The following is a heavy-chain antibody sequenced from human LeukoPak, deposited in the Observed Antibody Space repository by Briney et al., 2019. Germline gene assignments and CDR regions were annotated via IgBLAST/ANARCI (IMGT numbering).Heavy chain of an antibody. CDR3: ARGITGFLPFDY. Sequence: SETLSLTCTVSGGSISSYYWSWTRQPPGKGLEWIGYIYYSGSTNYNPSLKSRVTISVDTSKNQFSLKLSSVTAADTAVYYCARGITGFLPFDYWGQGTLVTVSS. CDR1: GGSISSYY. D-gene: IGHD1-20*01. V-gene: IGHV4-59*01. J-gene: IGHJ4*02. CDR2: IYYSGST.